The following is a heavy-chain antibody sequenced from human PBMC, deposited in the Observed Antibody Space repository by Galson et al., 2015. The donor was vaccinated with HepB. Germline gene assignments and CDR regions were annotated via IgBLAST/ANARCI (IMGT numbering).Heavy chain of an antibody. V-gene: IGHV3-21*01. J-gene: IGHJ4*02. Sequence: SLRLSCAASGFTFSDHGMNWVRQTPGKGLEWVSSISGSSSYIYYAESLKGRFTVSRDNAKNSLYLQMNSLRAEDTAVYYCARVTLYGDYGGGGPIDYWGQGTLVTVSS. CDR1: GFTFSDHG. CDR2: ISGSSSYI. D-gene: IGHD4-17*01. CDR3: ARVTLYGDYGGGGPIDY.